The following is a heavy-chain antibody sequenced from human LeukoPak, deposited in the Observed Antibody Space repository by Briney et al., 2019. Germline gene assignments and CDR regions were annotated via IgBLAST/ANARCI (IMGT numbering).Heavy chain of an antibody. CDR3: AKRSSSSWTEYFQH. Sequence: ASVKVSCKPSGYTFTGYYIRWVRHAPQPGREWMGWINPKNGDTNYAQKFRGRVAMTRDTSISTAYMELSRVRSDDTAVFYCAKRSSSSWTEYFQHWGQGTLVTVSS. D-gene: IGHD6-13*01. CDR2: INPKNGDT. CDR1: GYTFTGYY. V-gene: IGHV1-2*02. J-gene: IGHJ1*01.